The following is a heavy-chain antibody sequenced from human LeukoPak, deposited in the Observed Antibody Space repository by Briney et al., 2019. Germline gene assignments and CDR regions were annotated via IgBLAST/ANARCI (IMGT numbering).Heavy chain of an antibody. CDR1: GYSLSSGYY. Sequence: SETLSLTCTVSGYSLSSGYYWGWIRQPPGKGLGGIVSIYHSGSTYYNPSLKSRVTISVYTSKNQFSLKLSSVTAADTAVYYCARSDYYGSGSYGFWFDPWGQGTLVTVSS. V-gene: IGHV4-38-2*02. J-gene: IGHJ5*02. CDR3: ARSDYYGSGSYGFWFDP. D-gene: IGHD3-10*01. CDR2: IYHSGST.